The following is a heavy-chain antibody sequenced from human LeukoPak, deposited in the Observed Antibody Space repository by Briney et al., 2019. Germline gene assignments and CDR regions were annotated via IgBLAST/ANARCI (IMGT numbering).Heavy chain of an antibody. Sequence: GGSLRLSCAASGFTVSSNYMSWVRQAPGKGLEWVSVIYSGGSTYYADSVKGRFTIPRHNSKNTLYLQMNSLRAEDTAVYYCARTYGKGYYFDYWGQGTLVTVSS. CDR3: ARTYGKGYYFDY. CDR2: IYSGGST. V-gene: IGHV3-53*04. D-gene: IGHD1-1*01. J-gene: IGHJ4*02. CDR1: GFTVSSNY.